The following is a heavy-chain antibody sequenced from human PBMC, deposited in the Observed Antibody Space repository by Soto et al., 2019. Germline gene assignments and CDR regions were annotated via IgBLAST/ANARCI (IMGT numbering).Heavy chain of an antibody. CDR1: DFSFTSDH. V-gene: IGHV1-18*01. J-gene: IGHJ5*01. D-gene: IGHD4-17*01. CDR3: ASADYGDYDS. CDR2: VNIYNGNT. Sequence: GPEVKKPGASVKVSCKASDFSFTSDHISWVRQAPGQSPEWMGWVNIYNGNTNYAPKLRGRVTMTTDTSTSTAYMELRSLTSDDTAVYYCASADYGDYDSRGQGTLVTVSS.